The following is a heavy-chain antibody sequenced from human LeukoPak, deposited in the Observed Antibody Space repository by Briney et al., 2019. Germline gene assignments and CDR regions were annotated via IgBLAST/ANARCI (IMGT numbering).Heavy chain of an antibody. Sequence: GRSLRLSCAPSGFTFSNYGMHSVRHAPGKGLEWVAVVSSDGSIDYHADSLRGRFTISRDNAKNTLFLQMNSLRAEDTAVYYCATTGSGSYYDYWGQGTLVTVSS. CDR2: VSSDGSID. V-gene: IGHV3-30*03. J-gene: IGHJ4*02. CDR3: ATTGSGSYYDY. CDR1: GFTFSNYG. D-gene: IGHD1-26*01.